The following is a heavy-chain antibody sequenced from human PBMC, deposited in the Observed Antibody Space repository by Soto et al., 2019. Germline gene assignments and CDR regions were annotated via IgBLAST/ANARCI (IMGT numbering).Heavy chain of an antibody. CDR1: GGSISSGGYY. V-gene: IGHV4-31*03. Sequence: SETLSPTCTVSGGSISSGGYYWSWVRQFPGKGLEWIGYIYYSGTTHYNPSLKSRISMSIDTSKNQFSLRLNSVTAADTVVYYCARDVTTKDFFDYWGQGSPVTVSS. CDR3: ARDVTTKDFFDY. J-gene: IGHJ4*02. D-gene: IGHD1-1*01. CDR2: IYYSGTT.